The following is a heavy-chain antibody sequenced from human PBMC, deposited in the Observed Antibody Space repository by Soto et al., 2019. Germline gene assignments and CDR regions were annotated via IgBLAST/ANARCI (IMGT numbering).Heavy chain of an antibody. CDR3: AKRHTGSQSRGADY. Sequence: EVQLLESGGGLVQPGGSLRLSCAASGFTFSTFAMNWVRQAPGKGLEWVSTITGGGDSTYYADSVKGRFTISRDNSKNTLYLQMDSLRGEDTAVYYCAKRHTGSQSRGADYWGQGTLVTVSS. D-gene: IGHD1-26*01. CDR1: GFTFSTFA. CDR2: ITGGGDST. J-gene: IGHJ4*02. V-gene: IGHV3-23*01.